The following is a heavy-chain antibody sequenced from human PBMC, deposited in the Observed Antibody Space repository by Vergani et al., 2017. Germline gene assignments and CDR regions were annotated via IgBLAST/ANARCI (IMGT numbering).Heavy chain of an antibody. CDR2: ISYDGSNK. D-gene: IGHD1-26*01. CDR1: GFTFSSYG. Sequence: QVQLVESGGGVVQPGRSLRLSCAASGFTFSSYGMHWVRQAPGKGLEWVAVISYDGSNKYYADSVKGRFTISRDNSKNTLYLQMNSLRAEDTAVYYCAKDRYSGSYPAFPDYWGQGTLVTVSS. CDR3: AKDRYSGSYPAFPDY. V-gene: IGHV3-30*18. J-gene: IGHJ4*02.